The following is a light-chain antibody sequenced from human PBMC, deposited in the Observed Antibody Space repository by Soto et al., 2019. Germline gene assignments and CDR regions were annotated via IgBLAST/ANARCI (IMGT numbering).Light chain of an antibody. CDR1: QGVGST. CDR3: QQYAGSPRT. CDR2: GAS. V-gene: IGKV3-20*01. J-gene: IGKJ1*01. Sequence: EIVMTQAPATLSVSAGERVNLSCRASQGVGSTLAWYRQQPGQAPRLLIYGASSRATDIPDRFSGSGSGTDFTLTINRLEPEDFAVYYCQQYAGSPRTFGQGTKVDI.